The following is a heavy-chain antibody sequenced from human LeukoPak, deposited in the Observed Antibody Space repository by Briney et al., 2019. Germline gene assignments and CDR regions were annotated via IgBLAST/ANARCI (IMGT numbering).Heavy chain of an antibody. CDR3: ATIVVVTARFDY. V-gene: IGHV3-23*01. D-gene: IGHD2-21*02. Sequence: PGGSLRLSCAASGFTFSSYVMSWVRQAPGKGLEWVSVISGSGDTTYYADSVKGRFTISRDNSKNTLYLQMNSLRAEDTAVYYCATIVVVTARFDYWGQGTLVTVSS. CDR2: ISGSGDTT. J-gene: IGHJ4*02. CDR1: GFTFSSYV.